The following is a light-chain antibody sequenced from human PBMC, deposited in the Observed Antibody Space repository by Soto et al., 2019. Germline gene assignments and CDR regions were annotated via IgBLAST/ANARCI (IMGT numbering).Light chain of an antibody. CDR1: SSDVGGYNY. CDR2: DVS. Sequence: QSALTQPRSVSGSRGQSVTISCTGTSSDVGGYNYVSWYQQHPGKAPKVMIYDVSKRPSGVPDRFSGSKSGNTASLTISGLQAEDEADYYCCSYAGSYTLVFGGGTKLTVL. V-gene: IGLV2-11*01. CDR3: CSYAGSYTLV. J-gene: IGLJ2*01.